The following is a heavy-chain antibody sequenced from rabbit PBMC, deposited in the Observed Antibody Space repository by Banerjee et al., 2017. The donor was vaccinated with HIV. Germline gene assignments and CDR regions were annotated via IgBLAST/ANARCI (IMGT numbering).Heavy chain of an antibody. CDR1: GFSFSSNYW. Sequence: EESGGGLVKPEGSLTLTCTASGFSFSSNYWLCWVRQAPGKGLEWIACIGAASTYYATWAKGRFTISKTSSTTVTLQMTSLTAADTATYLCARDLAGVIGWNFNLWGPGTLVTVS. CDR3: ARDLAGVIGWNFNL. V-gene: IGHV1S45*01. CDR2: IGAAST. J-gene: IGHJ4*01. D-gene: IGHD4-1*01.